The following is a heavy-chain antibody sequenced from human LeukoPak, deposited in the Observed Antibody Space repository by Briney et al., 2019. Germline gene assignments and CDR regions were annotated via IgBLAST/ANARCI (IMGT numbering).Heavy chain of an antibody. CDR2: IIPILGTA. D-gene: IGHD3-9*01. CDR1: GGTFSSYA. J-gene: IGHJ6*03. V-gene: IGHV1-69*05. CDR3: ASGLTPAYYYYYYMDV. Sequence: SVKVSCKASGGTFSSYAISWVRQAPGQGLEWMGGIIPILGTANYAQKFQGRVTITTDESTSTAYMELSSLRSEDTAVYYCASGLTPAYYYYYYMDVWGKGTTVTVSS.